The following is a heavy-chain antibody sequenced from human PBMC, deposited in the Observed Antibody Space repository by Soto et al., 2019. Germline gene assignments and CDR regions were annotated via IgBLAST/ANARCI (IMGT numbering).Heavy chain of an antibody. D-gene: IGHD5-18*01. CDR3: VRSKGGYSYGTPFDY. V-gene: IGHV3-9*01. Sequence: DVQLEESGGALVQPGRSLRLSCAASGFTFDDYAMYWVRQVLGKGLEWVSSSSWNSGNIGYADSVKGRVTTSRDNAENSLYLPMNSLRPEDTALYYCVRSKGGYSYGTPFDYWGQGTLVTVSS. J-gene: IGHJ4*02. CDR1: GFTFDDYA. CDR2: SSWNSGNI.